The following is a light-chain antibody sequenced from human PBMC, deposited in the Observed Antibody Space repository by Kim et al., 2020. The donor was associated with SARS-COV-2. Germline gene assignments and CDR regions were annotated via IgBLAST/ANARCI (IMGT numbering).Light chain of an antibody. CDR3: QQYDSFPWT. Sequence: ASVGDRVTITCRASQNINTWLAGYQQKPGKAPKVLIYKASTLERGVPSRFSGSGSGTEFTLAVSSLQPDDFATYHCQQYDSFPWTFGQGTKVDIK. J-gene: IGKJ1*01. CDR1: QNINTW. V-gene: IGKV1-5*03. CDR2: KAS.